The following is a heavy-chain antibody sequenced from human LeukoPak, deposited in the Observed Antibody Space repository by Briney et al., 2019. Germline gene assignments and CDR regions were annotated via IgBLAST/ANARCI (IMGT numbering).Heavy chain of an antibody. CDR1: GYTFTSYY. Sequence: GASVKVSCKASGYTFTSYYMHWVRQAPGQGLEWMGIINPSGGSTSYAQKFQGRVTMTRDTSTSTVYMELSSLRSDDTAVYYCARFLIGVDTAMVNWFDPWGQGTLVTVSS. CDR3: ARFLIGVDTAMVNWFDP. V-gene: IGHV1-46*01. D-gene: IGHD5-18*01. J-gene: IGHJ5*02. CDR2: INPSGGST.